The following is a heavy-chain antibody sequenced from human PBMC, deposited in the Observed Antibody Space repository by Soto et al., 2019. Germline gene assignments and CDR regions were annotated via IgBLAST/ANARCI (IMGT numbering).Heavy chain of an antibody. D-gene: IGHD2-8*01. CDR1: GFTFSTYA. CDR2: ISGTAGNT. CDR3: AKDHRYCTNGNCYPRVGY. J-gene: IGHJ4*02. Sequence: GGSLRLSCEGSGFTFSTYAMRWNRQAPGKGPECVYAISGTAGNTYYADSVKGRFTISGDNPRNTLYLQMDSLRAEDTAIYYCAKDHRYCTNGNCYPRVGYLGQGTLVTLSS. V-gene: IGHV3-23*01.